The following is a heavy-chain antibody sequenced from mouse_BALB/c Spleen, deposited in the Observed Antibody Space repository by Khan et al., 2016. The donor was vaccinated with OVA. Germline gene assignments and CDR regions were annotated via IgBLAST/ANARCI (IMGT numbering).Heavy chain of an antibody. CDR3: ARSRVNCLLAD. CDR1: GYTFTDYG. D-gene: IGHD4-1*01. V-gene: IGHV9-1*02. Sequence: QIQLVQSGPELKKPGETVRISCRASGYTFTDYGINWVKQAPGKGLKWMGWINTYTGEPTYADEFKGRFAFSFETSASTAHLLINHLKNDDMSTYVCARSRVNCLLADWGQGTTLTVSS. J-gene: IGHJ2*01. CDR2: INTYTGEP.